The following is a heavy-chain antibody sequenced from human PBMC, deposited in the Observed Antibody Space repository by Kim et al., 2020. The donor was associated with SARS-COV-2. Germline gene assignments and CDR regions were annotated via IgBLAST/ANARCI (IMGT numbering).Heavy chain of an antibody. D-gene: IGHD3-10*01. J-gene: IGHJ5*02. V-gene: IGHV4-38-2*02. CDR3: ARGAPGFWFGELLPSGPPEGWFDP. CDR2: IYHSGST. Sequence: SETLSLTCTVSGYSISSGYYWGWIRQPPGKGLEWIGSIYHSGSTYYNPSLKSRVTISVDTSKNQFSLKLSSVTAADTAVYYCARGAPGFWFGELLPSGPPEGWFDPWGQGTLVTVSS. CDR1: GYSISSGYY.